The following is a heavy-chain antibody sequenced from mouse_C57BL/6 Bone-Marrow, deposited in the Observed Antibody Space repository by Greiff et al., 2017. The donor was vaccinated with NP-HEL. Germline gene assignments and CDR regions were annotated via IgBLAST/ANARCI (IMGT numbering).Heavy chain of an antibody. J-gene: IGHJ2*01. Sequence: DVQLQESGAELVRPGASVKLSCTASGFNIKDDYMHWVKQRPEQGLEWIGWIDPENGDTEYASKFQGKATITADTSSNTAYLQLSSLTSEDTAVYYCTSFITTGYWGQGTTLTVSS. CDR3: TSFITTGY. D-gene: IGHD1-1*01. CDR2: IDPENGDT. V-gene: IGHV14-4*01. CDR1: GFNIKDDY.